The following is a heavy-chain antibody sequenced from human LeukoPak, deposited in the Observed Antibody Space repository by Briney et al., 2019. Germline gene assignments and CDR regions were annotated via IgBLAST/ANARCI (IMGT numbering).Heavy chain of an antibody. Sequence: GGSLRLSCAASGFTFSSYDMHWVRQATGRGLEWVSAIGTAGDTYYPGSVKGRFTISRENAKNSLYLQMNSLRAGDTAVYYCAREDYNNQSRWFDPWGQGTLVTVSS. CDR1: GFTFSSYD. CDR3: AREDYNNQSRWFDP. D-gene: IGHD3-10*01. V-gene: IGHV3-13*01. CDR2: IGTAGDT. J-gene: IGHJ5*02.